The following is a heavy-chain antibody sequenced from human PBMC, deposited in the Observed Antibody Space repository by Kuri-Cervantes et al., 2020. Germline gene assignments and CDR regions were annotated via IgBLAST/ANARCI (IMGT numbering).Heavy chain of an antibody. Sequence: GESLKISCAASGFTFSDYYMSWIRQAPGKGLEWVSSISSSNSYIYYADSVKGRFTISRDNAKNSLYLQMNSLRAEDTAVYYCASSRVYDYIWGSYRHAPGFDYWGQGTLVTVSS. J-gene: IGHJ4*02. CDR1: GFTFSDYY. D-gene: IGHD3-16*02. CDR3: ASSRVYDYIWGSYRHAPGFDY. CDR2: ISSSNSYI. V-gene: IGHV3-11*06.